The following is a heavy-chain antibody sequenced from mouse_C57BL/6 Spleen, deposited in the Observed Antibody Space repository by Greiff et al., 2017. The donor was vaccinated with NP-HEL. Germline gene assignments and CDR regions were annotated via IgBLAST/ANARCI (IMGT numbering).Heavy chain of an antibody. CDR1: GFSFTSYG. CDR3: ARRYDYDGYFDV. Sequence: QVHVKQSGPGLVQPSQCLSITCTASGFSFTSYGVHWVRQAPGKGLEWLGVIWSGGGTDYYAAFISRLSISKDNSKSQVFFKRNSLQADDTAIYYCARRYDYDGYFDVWGTGTTVTVSS. J-gene: IGHJ1*03. CDR2: IWSGGGT. V-gene: IGHV2-2*01. D-gene: IGHD2-4*01.